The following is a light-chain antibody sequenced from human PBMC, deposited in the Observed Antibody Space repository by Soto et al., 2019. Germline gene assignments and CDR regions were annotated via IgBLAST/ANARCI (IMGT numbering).Light chain of an antibody. CDR2: AAS. Sequence: DIQMTQSQSSLSASVGDRVTITCRASQGITNYLAWYQQKPGQIPKLLMYAASTLRSGVPSRFSGSGSGTHFTLTIKSLQPEDVATYYFQNYNSGPLTFGGGTKV. CDR3: QNYNSGPLT. V-gene: IGKV1-27*01. J-gene: IGKJ4*01. CDR1: QGITNY.